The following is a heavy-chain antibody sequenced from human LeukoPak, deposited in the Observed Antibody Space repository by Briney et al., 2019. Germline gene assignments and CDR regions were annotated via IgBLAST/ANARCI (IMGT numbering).Heavy chain of an antibody. V-gene: IGHV3-7*01. Sequence: KPGGSLRLSCAASGFTFSSYWMTWVRQAPGKGQEWVANMNQDGSEKYYVDSVKGRFTISRDNAKDSLYLQMNSLRAEDTAVYYCARGVYYFDYWGQGTLVTFSA. CDR1: GFTFSSYW. CDR2: MNQDGSEK. CDR3: ARGVYYFDY. J-gene: IGHJ4*02. D-gene: IGHD1-26*01.